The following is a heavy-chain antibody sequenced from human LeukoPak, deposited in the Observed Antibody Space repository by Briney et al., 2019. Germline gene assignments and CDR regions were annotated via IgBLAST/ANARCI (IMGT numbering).Heavy chain of an antibody. V-gene: IGHV4-39*01. Sequence: PSETLSLTCSVSDGSISRSSYYWGWIRQPPGKGLEWIGSINYSGSTYYNPSLKSRVTISVDTSKNQFSLKLTFVTAADTAVYYCARRGSNTWSDFDYWGQGTLVTVSS. CDR3: ARRGSNTWSDFDY. CDR1: DGSISRSSYY. J-gene: IGHJ4*02. D-gene: IGHD2-15*01. CDR2: INYSGST.